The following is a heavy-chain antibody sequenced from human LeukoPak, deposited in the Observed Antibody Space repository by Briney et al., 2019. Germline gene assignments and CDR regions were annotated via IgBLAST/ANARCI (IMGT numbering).Heavy chain of an antibody. J-gene: IGHJ3*02. Sequence: GGSLRLSCAASGCTFTNYPMHWVRQAPGKGLEWVSVTNRSGGGTYYADSVKGRFIISRDNSENTLYLQLNGLRAEDTAVYYCAKLGWVASNAFDIWGHGTMVIVSS. CDR1: GCTFTNYP. CDR3: AKLGWVASNAFDI. V-gene: IGHV3-23*01. CDR2: TNRSGGGT. D-gene: IGHD2-15*01.